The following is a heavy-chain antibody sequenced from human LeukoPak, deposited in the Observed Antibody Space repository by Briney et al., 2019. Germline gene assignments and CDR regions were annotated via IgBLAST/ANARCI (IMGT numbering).Heavy chain of an antibody. D-gene: IGHD2-2*02. CDR1: GGSISIGGYY. J-gene: IGHJ6*02. CDR3: ARDRRPVVVPAAIRHTPGMDV. V-gene: IGHV4-31*03. Sequence: PSETLSLTCTVCGGSISIGGYYWSWIRQHPGKGLEWIGYIYYSGSTYYNPSLKSRVTISVDTSKNQFSLKLSSVTAADTAVYYCARDRRPVVVPAAIRHTPGMDVWGQGTTVTVSS. CDR2: IYYSGST.